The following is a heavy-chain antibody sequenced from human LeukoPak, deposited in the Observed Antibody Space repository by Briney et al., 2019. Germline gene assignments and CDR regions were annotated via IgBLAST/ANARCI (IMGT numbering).Heavy chain of an antibody. CDR1: GFTFGNYW. V-gene: IGHV3-7*01. CDR3: ARLFGGVTTYDY. D-gene: IGHD2-8*02. Sequence: GGSLRLSCAASGFTFGNYWMSWVRQAPGGGLQWVASMKGDGSHIYYVDSVKGRFIISRDNARNSLYLQMSSLRAEDTAIYYCARLFGGVTTYDYWGQGAQVTVSS. J-gene: IGHJ4*02. CDR2: MKGDGSHI.